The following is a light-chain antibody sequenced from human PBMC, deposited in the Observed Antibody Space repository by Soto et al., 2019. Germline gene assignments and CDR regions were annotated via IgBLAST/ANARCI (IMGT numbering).Light chain of an antibody. CDR2: AAF. V-gene: IGKV1-39*01. CDR1: QSISNY. Sequence: DIQMTQSPSSLSASVGDRVTIACRTSQSISNYLNWYQQKPGKAPKLLIYAAFSLQSGVPSRFSGSGSGTDFTLTISSLQADDFATYYCQQSYSTPRTFGRWTKVEIK. J-gene: IGKJ1*01. CDR3: QQSYSTPRT.